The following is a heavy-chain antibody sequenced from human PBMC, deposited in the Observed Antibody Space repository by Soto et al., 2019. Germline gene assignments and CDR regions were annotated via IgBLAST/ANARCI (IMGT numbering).Heavy chain of an antibody. CDR3: ERALIRFLGWIPEHKYYGMDG. V-gene: IGHV1-2*02. CDR2: INPNSGGT. CDR1: GHSFTAHY. Sequence: ASVKVSCKASGHSFTAHYMHWVRQAPGQGLEWMGWINPNSGGTKYAQKFQGRVTMTRDTSSRTVYMELSGLRSDDTAVYFSERALIRFLGWIPEHKYYGMDGWGQGNTVNVSS. J-gene: IGHJ6*02. D-gene: IGHD3-3*01.